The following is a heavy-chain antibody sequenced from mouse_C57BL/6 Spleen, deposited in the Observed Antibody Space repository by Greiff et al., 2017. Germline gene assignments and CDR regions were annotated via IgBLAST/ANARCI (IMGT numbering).Heavy chain of an antibody. CDR1: GYTFTDYY. CDR3: ASWRDGYYGWFAY. D-gene: IGHD2-3*01. Sequence: VQLQQSGPELVKPGASVKISCKASGYTFTDYYMNWVKQSHGKSLEWIGDINPNNGGTSYNQKFKGKATLTVDKSSSTAYMELRSLTSADSAVYYCASWRDGYYGWFAYWGQGTLVTVSA. V-gene: IGHV1-26*01. J-gene: IGHJ3*01. CDR2: INPNNGGT.